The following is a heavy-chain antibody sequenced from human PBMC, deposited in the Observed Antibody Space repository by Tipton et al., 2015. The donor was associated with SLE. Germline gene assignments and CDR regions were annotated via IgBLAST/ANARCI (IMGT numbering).Heavy chain of an antibody. CDR1: GFTFSNAW. D-gene: IGHD2-21*01. Sequence: SLRLSCAASGFTFSNAWMSWVRQAPGKGLEWVGRIKSKTDGGTTDYAAPVKGRFTISRDDSKNTLYLQMNSLKTEDTAVYYCTTDVSVVVVIATFDYWGQGTLVTVSS. V-gene: IGHV3-15*01. CDR3: TTDVSVVVVIATFDY. CDR2: IKSKTDGGTT. J-gene: IGHJ4*02.